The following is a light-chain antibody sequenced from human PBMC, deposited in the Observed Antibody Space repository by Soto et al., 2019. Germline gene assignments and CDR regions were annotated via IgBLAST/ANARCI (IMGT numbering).Light chain of an antibody. CDR1: SSDVGSYNL. CDR2: EGN. Sequence: QSVLTQPASVSGSPGQSITISCTGTSSDVGSYNLVSWYQQHPGKAPKLMIYEGNERPSGVSNRFSGSKSGNTASLTISGLLAEDEADYYCCSYAGSSTWVFGGGTKLTVL. CDR3: CSYAGSSTWV. V-gene: IGLV2-23*01. J-gene: IGLJ3*02.